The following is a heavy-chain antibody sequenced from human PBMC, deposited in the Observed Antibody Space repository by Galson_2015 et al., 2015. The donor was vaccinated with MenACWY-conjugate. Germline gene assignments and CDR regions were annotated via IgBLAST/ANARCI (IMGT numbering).Heavy chain of an antibody. CDR2: IRSISYGGAA. CDR3: SRDRGGGYCNKGRCYAYFDH. Sequence: LRLSCATSGFTFGDYAMSWFRQAPGKGLEWVGYIRSISYGGAADYAASVKGRFTISRDDSKSIAYLQMDYLKTEDTAMYYCSRDRGGGYCNKGRCYAYFDHWGQGTLVTVSS. J-gene: IGHJ4*02. CDR1: GFTFGDYA. D-gene: IGHD2/OR15-2a*01. V-gene: IGHV3-49*03.